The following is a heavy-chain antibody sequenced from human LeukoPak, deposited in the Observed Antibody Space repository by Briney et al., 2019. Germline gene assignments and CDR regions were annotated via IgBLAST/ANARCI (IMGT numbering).Heavy chain of an antibody. V-gene: IGHV4-34*01. CDR3: ASHTIFGVVISVS. J-gene: IGHJ4*02. CDR2: INHYGST. CDR1: GGSFSGYY. D-gene: IGHD3-3*01. Sequence: SETLSLTCAAYGGSFSGYYWSWIRRPPGKGLEWIGEINHYGSTNYNPSLKIPGTISIDTSNNQFSLKLSSVTAADTAAYDCASHTIFGVVISVSWGQGTLVTVSS.